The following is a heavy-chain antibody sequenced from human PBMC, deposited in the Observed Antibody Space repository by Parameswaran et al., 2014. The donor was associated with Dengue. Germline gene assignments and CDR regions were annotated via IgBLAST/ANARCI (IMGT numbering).Heavy chain of an antibody. V-gene: IGHV3-15*01. CDR2: IKSKTDGGTT. Sequence: RWIRQPPGKGLEWVGRIKSKTDGGTTDYAAPVKGRFTISRDDSKNTLYLQMNSLKTEDTAVYYCTTGEYYYDSSGYYENWFDPWGQGTLVTVSS. CDR3: TTGEYYYDSSGYYENWFDP. D-gene: IGHD3-22*01. J-gene: IGHJ5*02.